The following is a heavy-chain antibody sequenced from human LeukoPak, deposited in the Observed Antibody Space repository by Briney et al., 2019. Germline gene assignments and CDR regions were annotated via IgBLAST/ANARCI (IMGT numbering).Heavy chain of an antibody. CDR3: ARRGGITMVRTH. V-gene: IGHV4-39*01. CDR1: GGSISSSSYY. J-gene: IGHJ4*02. CDR2: IYYSGST. D-gene: IGHD3-10*01. Sequence: SSETLSLTCTVSGGSISSSSYYWGWIRQPPGKGLEWIGSIYYSGSTYYNPSLKSRVTISVDTSKNQFSLKLSSVTAADTAVYYCARRGGITMVRTHWGQGTLVTVSS.